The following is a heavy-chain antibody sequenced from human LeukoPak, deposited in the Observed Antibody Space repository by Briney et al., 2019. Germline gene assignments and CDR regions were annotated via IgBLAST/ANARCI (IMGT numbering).Heavy chain of an antibody. CDR2: IYYSGST. CDR3: AIVDYGDYYRNWFDP. CDR1: GGSISSYY. J-gene: IGHJ5*02. Sequence: PSETLSLTCTVSGGSISSYYWSWIRQPPGKGLEWIGYIYYSGSTNYNPSLKSRVTISVDTSKNQFSLKLSSVTAADTAVYYCAIVDYGDYYRNWFDPWGQGTLVTVSS. D-gene: IGHD4-17*01. V-gene: IGHV4-59*01.